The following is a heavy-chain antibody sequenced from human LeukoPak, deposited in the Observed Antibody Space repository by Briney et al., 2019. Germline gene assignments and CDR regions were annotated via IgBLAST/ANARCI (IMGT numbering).Heavy chain of an antibody. Sequence: GGSLRLSCAASGFTFSSYGMHWVRQAPGKGLERVAVIWYDGSNKYYADSVKGRFTISRDNSKNTLYLQMNSLRAEDTAVYYCAKSPRGSGYYYMDVWGKGTTVTVSS. J-gene: IGHJ6*03. D-gene: IGHD3-10*01. CDR3: AKSPRGSGYYYMDV. CDR2: IWYDGSNK. CDR1: GFTFSSYG. V-gene: IGHV3-33*06.